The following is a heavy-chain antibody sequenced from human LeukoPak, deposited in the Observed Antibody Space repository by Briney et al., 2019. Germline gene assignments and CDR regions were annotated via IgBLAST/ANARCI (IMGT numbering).Heavy chain of an antibody. Sequence: SVKVACKASGGTFSSYAISWVRQAPGQGLEWMGGIIPIIGTANYAQKFQGRVTITADESTSTAYMELSSLRSEDTAVCYCAARIAAAGTGVDYWGQGTLVTVSS. CDR3: AARIAAAGTGVDY. V-gene: IGHV1-69*01. CDR1: GGTFSSYA. D-gene: IGHD6-13*01. CDR2: IIPIIGTA. J-gene: IGHJ4*02.